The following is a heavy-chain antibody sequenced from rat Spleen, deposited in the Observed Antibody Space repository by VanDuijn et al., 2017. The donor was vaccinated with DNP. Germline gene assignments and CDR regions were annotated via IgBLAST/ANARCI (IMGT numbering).Heavy chain of an antibody. J-gene: IGHJ4*01. Sequence: EVKLVESGGGLVQPGRSLRLSCAASGFNFKDYWMGWVRQAPGKGLEWIGEINQDSSTIKYTPSLKDKITISRDNAQNTLYLQMSKLGSEDTAIYYCAREDKGVDAWGQGVSVTVSS. CDR2: INQDSSTI. D-gene: IGHD2-2*01. CDR3: AREDKGVDA. CDR1: GFNFKDYW. V-gene: IGHV4-2*01.